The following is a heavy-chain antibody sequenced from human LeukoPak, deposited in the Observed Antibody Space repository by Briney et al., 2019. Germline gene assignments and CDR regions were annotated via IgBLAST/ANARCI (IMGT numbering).Heavy chain of an antibody. D-gene: IGHD1-14*01. CDR2: INHSGST. Sequence: SETLSLTCAVYGGSFSGYYWSWIRQPPGKGLEWIGEINHSGSTNYNPSLKSRVTISADTSKNQFSLKLSSVTAADTAVYYCARMSGAFDIWGQGTMVTVSS. CDR3: ARMSGAFDI. V-gene: IGHV4-34*01. J-gene: IGHJ3*02. CDR1: GGSFSGYY.